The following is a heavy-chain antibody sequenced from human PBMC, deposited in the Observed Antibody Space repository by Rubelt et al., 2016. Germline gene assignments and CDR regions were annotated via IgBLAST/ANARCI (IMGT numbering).Heavy chain of an antibody. D-gene: IGHD1-26*01. CDR3: AGLWIVGTANAFDI. Sequence: QVQLQESGPGLVKPSETLSLTCTVFGGFVSSGSHYWNWIRQPPGKGLEWIGYISYTGNTNYKPSLQSRATISADTSKNQFSLRLGSVTAADTAVYYCAGLWIVGTANAFDIWGQGTMVAVSS. CDR2: ISYTGNT. CDR1: GGFVSSGSHY. J-gene: IGHJ3*02. V-gene: IGHV4-61*01.